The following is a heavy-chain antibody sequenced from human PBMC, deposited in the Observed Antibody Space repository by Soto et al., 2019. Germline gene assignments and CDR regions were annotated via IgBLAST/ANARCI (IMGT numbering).Heavy chain of an antibody. Sequence: GASMNVPPNASGGPFSSYAISWVRQAPGQGLEWMGGIIPIFGTANYAQKFQGRDTITADESTSTAYMELSSLRSEDTAVYYCARDCSGGSCYFDYWGQGTLVTVSS. CDR1: GGPFSSYA. V-gene: IGHV1-69*13. CDR3: ARDCSGGSCYFDY. J-gene: IGHJ4*02. CDR2: IIPIFGTA. D-gene: IGHD2-15*01.